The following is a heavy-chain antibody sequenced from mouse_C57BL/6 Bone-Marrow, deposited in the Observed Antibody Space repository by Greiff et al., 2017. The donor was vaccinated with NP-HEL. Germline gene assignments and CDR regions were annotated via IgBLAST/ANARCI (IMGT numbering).Heavy chain of an antibody. D-gene: IGHD1-1*01. V-gene: IGHV1-55*01. Sequence: QVQLQQPGAELVKPGASVKMSCKASGYTFTSYWITWVKQRPGQGLEWIGDIYPGSGSTNYNEKFKSKATLTVDTSSSTAYMQLSSLTSEDSAVYYCARRGLLLRHWYFDVWGTGTTVTVSS. CDR1: GYTFTSYW. J-gene: IGHJ1*03. CDR2: IYPGSGST. CDR3: ARRGLLLRHWYFDV.